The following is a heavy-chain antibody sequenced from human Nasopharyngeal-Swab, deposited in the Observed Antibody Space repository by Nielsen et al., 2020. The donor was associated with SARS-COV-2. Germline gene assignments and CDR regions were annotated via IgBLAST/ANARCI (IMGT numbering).Heavy chain of an antibody. CDR2: IKQDGSEK. Sequence: GESLKISCAASGFRSSTYWMTWVRKAPGKGLEGVANIKQDGSEKYYVDSVKGRFTVSRDNPKNLLYLQVNSLRAEDTAVYYCARQGVFVPAYFHQYYMDVWGKGTTVTVSS. J-gene: IGHJ6*03. V-gene: IGHV3-7*03. CDR3: ARQGVFVPAYFHQYYMDV. D-gene: IGHD3-16*02. CDR1: GFRSSTYW.